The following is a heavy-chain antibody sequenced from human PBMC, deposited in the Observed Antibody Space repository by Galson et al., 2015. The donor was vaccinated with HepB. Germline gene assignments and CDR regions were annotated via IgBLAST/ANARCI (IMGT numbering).Heavy chain of an antibody. CDR3: AKVFPEKTDGWYRQALYYFDS. J-gene: IGHJ4*01. V-gene: IGHV3-23*01. Sequence: SLRLSCAASGFPFSYHAMTWVRQAPGKGLEWVSAITPSGDNPYPADSLKGRFTISRDNSKNTVFLQMNSLRADDTAIYFCAKVFPEKTDGWYRQALYYFDSWGHGTRVTVSS. D-gene: IGHD6-19*01. CDR1: GFPFSYHA. CDR2: ITPSGDNP.